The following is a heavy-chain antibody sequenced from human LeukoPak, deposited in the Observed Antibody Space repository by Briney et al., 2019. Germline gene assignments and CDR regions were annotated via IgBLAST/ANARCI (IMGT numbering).Heavy chain of an antibody. CDR1: GGSISSYY. J-gene: IGHJ4*02. V-gene: IGHV4-38-2*02. D-gene: IGHD3-22*01. Sequence: PSETLSLTCTVSGGSISSYYWSWIRQPPGKGLEWIGSMYHSGSTYYNPSLKSRVIISVDTSKNQFSLKLSSVTAADTAVYYCARGDDYYDSSGYDFDYWGQGILVTVSS. CDR2: MYHSGST. CDR3: ARGDDYYDSSGYDFDY.